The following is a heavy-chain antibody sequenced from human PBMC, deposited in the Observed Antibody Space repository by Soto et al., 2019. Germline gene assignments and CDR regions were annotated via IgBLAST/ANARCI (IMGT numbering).Heavy chain of an antibody. J-gene: IGHJ6*01. V-gene: IGHV4-59*01. Sequence: PSETLSLTCTVSGGSISSYYWSWIRQPPGKGLEWIGYIYYSGSTNYNPSLKSRVTISVDTSKNQFSLKLSSVTAADTAVYYCARAGAVAGTGDYYGMDVWGQGTTV. CDR1: GGSISSYY. D-gene: IGHD6-19*01. CDR3: ARAGAVAGTGDYYGMDV. CDR2: IYYSGST.